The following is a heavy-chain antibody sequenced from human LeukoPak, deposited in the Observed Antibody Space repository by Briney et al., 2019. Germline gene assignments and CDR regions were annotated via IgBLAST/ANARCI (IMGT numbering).Heavy chain of an antibody. CDR2: IRFDELDR. J-gene: IGHJ6*03. CDR1: GFTFRTYG. CDR3: ARTHCSDDSCLSPYYYYYLDV. Sequence: GGSLRLSCVASGFTFRTYGMHWVRQAPGKGLEWVSFIRFDELDRYYADSVKGRFFISRDNSRSTLYLQMNSLRAEDTAVYYCARTHCSDDSCLSPYYYYYLDVWGKGTTVTVSS. V-gene: IGHV3-30*02. D-gene: IGHD2-15*01.